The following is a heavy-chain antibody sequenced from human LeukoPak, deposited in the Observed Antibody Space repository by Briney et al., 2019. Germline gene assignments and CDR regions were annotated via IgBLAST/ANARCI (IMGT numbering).Heavy chain of an antibody. CDR3: TSYSSGSDFFDY. CDR1: GFTFSRYG. V-gene: IGHV3-30*02. Sequence: TGGSLRLSCAASGFTFSRYGLHWVRQAPGKGLEWVAFIRDDGSTRYYADSVKGRFTISRDNAKNSLYLQMNSLRAEDTAVYYCTSYSSGSDFFDYWGRGTLVTVSS. J-gene: IGHJ4*02. CDR2: IRDDGSTR. D-gene: IGHD6-19*01.